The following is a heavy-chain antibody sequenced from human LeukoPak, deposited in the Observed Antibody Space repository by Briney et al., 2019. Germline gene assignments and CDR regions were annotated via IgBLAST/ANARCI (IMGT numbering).Heavy chain of an antibody. D-gene: IGHD3-3*01. CDR3: ARSYDTNFDY. J-gene: IGHJ4*02. V-gene: IGHV4-59*01. Sequence: SETLSLTCTVSGGSIRSYYWSWIRQPPGKGLEWSGYIYFSGSTSYNPSLKSRVTISVDRSKNQSSLKLSSVAAADTAVYYCARSYDTNFDYWGQGTLVTVSS. CDR1: GGSIRSYY. CDR2: IYFSGST.